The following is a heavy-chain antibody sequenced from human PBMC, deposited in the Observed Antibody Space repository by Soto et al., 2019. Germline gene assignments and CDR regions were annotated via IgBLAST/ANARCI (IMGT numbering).Heavy chain of an antibody. D-gene: IGHD5-18*01. V-gene: IGHV3-23*01. Sequence: AGSLRLSCAASGFTFSSFALSWARQAPGNGLEWVSAISASGDGTDYADSVKGRFTISIDGSVDAPYLQVNSLRAEDTAVYYCAGPGYSSQDYWGQGARVTVAS. J-gene: IGHJ4*02. CDR3: AGPGYSSQDY. CDR1: GFTFSSFA. CDR2: ISASGDGT.